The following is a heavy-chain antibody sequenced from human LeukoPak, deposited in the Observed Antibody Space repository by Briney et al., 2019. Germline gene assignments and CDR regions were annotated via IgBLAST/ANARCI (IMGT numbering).Heavy chain of an antibody. D-gene: IGHD6-19*01. Sequence: GGSLRLSCAASGFTFSGSTMNWVRQAPGKGLEWVSFISTSSSYIYYADSVRGRFTISRGNAKNSLYLQMNSLRAEDTAVYYCARQQWLDGAYYFDYWGQGALVTVSS. J-gene: IGHJ4*02. CDR2: ISTSSSYI. CDR1: GFTFSGST. V-gene: IGHV3-21*01. CDR3: ARQQWLDGAYYFDY.